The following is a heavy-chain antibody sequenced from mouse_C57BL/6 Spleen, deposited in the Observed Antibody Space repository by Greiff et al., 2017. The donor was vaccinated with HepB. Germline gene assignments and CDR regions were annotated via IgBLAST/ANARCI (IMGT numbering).Heavy chain of an antibody. CDR3: ARKWLNAMDY. V-gene: IGHV5-17*01. Sequence: EVKLVESGGGLVKPGGSLKLSCAASGFTFSDYGMHWVRQAPEKGLEWVAYISSGSSTIYYAATVKGRFTISRDNAKNTLFLQMTSLRSEDTAMYYCARKWLNAMDYWGQGTAVTVSS. CDR1: GFTFSDYG. CDR2: ISSGSSTI. D-gene: IGHD2-2*01. J-gene: IGHJ4*01.